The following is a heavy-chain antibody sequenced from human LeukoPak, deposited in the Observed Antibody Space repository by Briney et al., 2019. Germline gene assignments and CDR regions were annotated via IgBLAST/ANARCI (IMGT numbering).Heavy chain of an antibody. CDR3: ARAPTSTMIVGRPFYYYGMDV. Sequence: KPSETLSLTCTVSGGSMSRYYWSWIRQPPGKGLEWVGYIFYSGSTNYNPSLKSRVTISVDTSKNQFSLKLSSVTAADTAVYYCARAPTSTMIVGRPFYYYGMDVWGQGTTVTVSS. D-gene: IGHD3-22*01. CDR1: GGSMSRYY. CDR2: IFYSGST. J-gene: IGHJ6*02. V-gene: IGHV4-59*08.